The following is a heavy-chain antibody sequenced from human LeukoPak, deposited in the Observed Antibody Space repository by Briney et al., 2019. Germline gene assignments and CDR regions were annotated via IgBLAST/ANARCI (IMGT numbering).Heavy chain of an antibody. CDR1: GGSFSGYY. CDR3: ARGRVASWEWLLRFDY. D-gene: IGHD3-3*02. Sequence: PSETLSLTCAVYGGSFSGYYWSWIRQPPGKGLEWIGEINHSGSTNYNPSLKSLVTVSVDMSKNQFSLKLSSVTAADTAVYYCARGRVASWEWLLRFDYWGQGTQV. V-gene: IGHV4-34*01. J-gene: IGHJ4*02. CDR2: INHSGST.